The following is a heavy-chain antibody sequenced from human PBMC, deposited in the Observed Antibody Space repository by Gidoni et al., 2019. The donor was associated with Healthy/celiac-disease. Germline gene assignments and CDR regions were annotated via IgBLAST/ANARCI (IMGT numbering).Heavy chain of an antibody. J-gene: IGHJ4*02. CDR3: AIGGGSARLDY. CDR2: IYHSGST. V-gene: IGHV4-38-2*01. Sequence: QVQLQESGPGLVKPSETLSLTCAVSGYSISSGYYWGWLRQPPGKGLEWIGSIYHSGSTYYNPSLKSRVTISVDTSKNQFSLKLSSVTAADTAVYYCAIGGGSARLDYWGQGTLVTVSS. D-gene: IGHD3-10*01. CDR1: GYSISSGYY.